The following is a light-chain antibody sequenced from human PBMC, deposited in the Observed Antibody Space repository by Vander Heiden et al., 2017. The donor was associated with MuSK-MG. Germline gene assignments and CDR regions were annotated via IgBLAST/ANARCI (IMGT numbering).Light chain of an antibody. CDR1: QSVSSSY. Sequence: EILCTHPPGTLSLSPGERATLSCRASQSVSSSYLAWYQQKPGQAPRLLIYGASSRATGIPDRFSGSGSGTDFTLTISRLETEDFAVYSCQQYGSAQPYTFGQGTKLXIK. CDR2: GAS. J-gene: IGKJ2*01. CDR3: QQYGSAQPYT. V-gene: IGKV3-20*01.